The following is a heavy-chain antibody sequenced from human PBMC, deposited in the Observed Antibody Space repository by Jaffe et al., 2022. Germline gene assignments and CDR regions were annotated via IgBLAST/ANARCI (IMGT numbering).Heavy chain of an antibody. D-gene: IGHD2-15*01. CDR3: AKVGIVVVVAATLEYFDY. V-gene: IGHV3-30*02. Sequence: QVQLVESGGGVVQPGGSLRLSCAASGFTFSSYGMHWVRQAPGKGLEWVAFIRYDGSNKYYADSVKGRFTISRDNSKNTLYLQMNSLRAEDTAVYYCAKVGIVVVVAATLEYFDYWGQGTLVTVSS. CDR2: IRYDGSNK. J-gene: IGHJ4*02. CDR1: GFTFSSYG.